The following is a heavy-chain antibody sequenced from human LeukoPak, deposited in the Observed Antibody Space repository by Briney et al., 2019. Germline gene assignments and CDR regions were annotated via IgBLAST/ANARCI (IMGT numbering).Heavy chain of an antibody. CDR2: ISSSSSII. CDR3: ARFFGGSYLHYFDY. Sequence: PGGSLRLSCEASGFTFSSYEMNWVRQAPGKGLEWVSYISSSSSIIYYADSVKGRFTISRDNAKNSLYLQMNSLRAEDTAVYYCARFFGGSYLHYFDYWGQGTLVTVSS. CDR1: GFTFSSYE. D-gene: IGHD3-16*01. V-gene: IGHV3-48*03. J-gene: IGHJ4*02.